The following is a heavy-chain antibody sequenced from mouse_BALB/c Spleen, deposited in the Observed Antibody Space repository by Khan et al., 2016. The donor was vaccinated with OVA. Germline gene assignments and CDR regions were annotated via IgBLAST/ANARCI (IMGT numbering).Heavy chain of an antibody. CDR3: ARREKYGYDPSWVAY. CDR1: GYTFTSYW. Sequence: QVRLQQSGAELVRPGASVKLSCKASGYTFTSYWMNWVRQRPRQGLEWIGKINPSDSESHYNQMFKDKATLTVDKSSGTAYMQLSSLTSEDSAVNYCARREKYGYDPSWVAYWGQGTLVTVSA. V-gene: IGHV1-52*01. J-gene: IGHJ3*01. D-gene: IGHD2-2*01. CDR2: INPSDSES.